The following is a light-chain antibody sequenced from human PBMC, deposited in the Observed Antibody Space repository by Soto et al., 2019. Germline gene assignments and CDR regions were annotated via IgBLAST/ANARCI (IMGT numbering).Light chain of an antibody. CDR2: GAS. CDR3: QQYGRSPLLYT. CDR1: QSVTSNY. J-gene: IGKJ2*01. V-gene: IGKV3-20*01. Sequence: EIVLTQSPGTLSLSPGEGATLSCRASQSVTSNYLAWYQQKPGQAPRLLIYGASTRAAGVPDRFSGSGSGTEFTLTITRLEPEDFAVYYCQQYGRSPLLYTFGQGTKLGVK.